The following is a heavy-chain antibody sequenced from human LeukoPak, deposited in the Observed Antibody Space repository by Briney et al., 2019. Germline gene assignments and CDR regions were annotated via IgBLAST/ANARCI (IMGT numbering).Heavy chain of an antibody. J-gene: IGHJ5*02. CDR2: INHSGST. CDR1: GGSFSDYY. Sequence: SETLSLTCAVYGGSFSDYYWSWIRQPPGKGLERIGEINHSGSTNYNPSLKSRVTISVDTSKNQFSLKLSSVTAADTAVYYCARVGDGYNTNWFDPWGQGTLVTVSS. D-gene: IGHD5-24*01. V-gene: IGHV4-34*01. CDR3: ARVGDGYNTNWFDP.